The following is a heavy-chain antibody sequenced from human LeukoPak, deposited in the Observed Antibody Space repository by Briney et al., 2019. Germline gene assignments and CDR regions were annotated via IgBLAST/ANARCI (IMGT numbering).Heavy chain of an antibody. CDR1: WNSVSNNSPA. J-gene: IGHJ6*02. CDR3: ARWAGSLGYYGLDV. Sequence: SQTLSLTCGISWNSVSNNSPAWNWIRQSPSRGLEWMGWTYFRSKWYNDCAVSVKSRITINPDTSKNQFSLQLNSVTPEDTAVYYCARWAGSLGYYGLDVWGQGTTVTVSS. D-gene: IGHD3-10*01. V-gene: IGHV6-1*01. CDR2: TYFRSKWYN.